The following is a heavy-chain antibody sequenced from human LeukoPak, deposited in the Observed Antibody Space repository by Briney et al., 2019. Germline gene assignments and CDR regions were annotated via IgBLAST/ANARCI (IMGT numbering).Heavy chain of an antibody. CDR2: IYYSGST. J-gene: IGHJ4*02. V-gene: IGHV4-59*12. Sequence: PSETPSLTCTVSGGSISSYYWSWIRQPPGKGLEWIGYIYYSGSTNYNPSLKSRVTISVDTSKNQFSLKLYSVTAADTAVYFCARGSSGYDLPDYWGQGSLVTVPS. CDR1: GGSISSYY. CDR3: ARGSSGYDLPDY. D-gene: IGHD5-12*01.